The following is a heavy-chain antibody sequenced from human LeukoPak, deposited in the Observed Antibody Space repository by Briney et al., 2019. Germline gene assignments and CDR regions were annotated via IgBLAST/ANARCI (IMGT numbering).Heavy chain of an antibody. V-gene: IGHV4-59*01. D-gene: IGHD3-22*01. CDR1: GGSISSYY. Sequence: KPSETLSLTCTVSGGSISSYYWSWIRQPPGKGLEWIGYIYYSGSTNYNPSLKSRVTISVDTSKNQFSLKLSSVTAADTAVYYCARADDSSGSFDYWGQGTLVTVSS. J-gene: IGHJ4*02. CDR3: ARADDSSGSFDY. CDR2: IYYSGST.